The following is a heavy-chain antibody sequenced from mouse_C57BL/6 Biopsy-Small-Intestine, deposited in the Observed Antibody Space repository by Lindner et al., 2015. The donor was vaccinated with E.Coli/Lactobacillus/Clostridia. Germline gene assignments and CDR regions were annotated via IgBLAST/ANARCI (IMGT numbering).Heavy chain of an antibody. V-gene: IGHV5-17*01. J-gene: IGHJ4*01. CDR3: ARRGKDYYAMDY. CDR2: ITGGSDTI. CDR1: GFTFSDYG. Sequence: VQLQESGGGLVKPGGSLKLSCAASGFTFSDYGMHWVRQAPAKGLEWVAYITGGSDTIYYADTLKGRFTISRDNAKNTLFLQMTSLRSEDTAMYYCARRGKDYYAMDYWGQGTSVTVSS.